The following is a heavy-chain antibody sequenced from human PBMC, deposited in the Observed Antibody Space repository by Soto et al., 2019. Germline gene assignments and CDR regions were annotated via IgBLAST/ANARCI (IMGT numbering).Heavy chain of an antibody. Sequence: EVQLVESGGGLVKPGGSLTLSCAASGFSFGTNSVDWVRQAPGKGLEWVSSISSTSKYIYYADSVKGRFTISRDNAKNSLYLQMNSLRVEDTAVYYCAREVVGATTGHLDYWGQGTLVTVSS. V-gene: IGHV3-21*01. CDR3: AREVVGATTGHLDY. CDR2: ISSTSKYI. CDR1: GFSFGTNS. J-gene: IGHJ4*02. D-gene: IGHD1-26*01.